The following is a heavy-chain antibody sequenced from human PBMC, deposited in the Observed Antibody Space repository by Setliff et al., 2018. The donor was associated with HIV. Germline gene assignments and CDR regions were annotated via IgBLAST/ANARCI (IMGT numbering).Heavy chain of an antibody. CDR1: GYTFSYA. CDR2: IIPIFGTA. V-gene: IGHV1-69*06. J-gene: IGHJ4*01. CDR3: ARGRGPSRFDY. Sequence: SVKVSCKASGYTFSYAMHWVRQAPGQGLEWMGRIIPIFGTANYAQKFQGRVTITADKSTSTAYMELSSLRSEDAAIYYCARGRGPSRFDYWGQGTLVTVSS.